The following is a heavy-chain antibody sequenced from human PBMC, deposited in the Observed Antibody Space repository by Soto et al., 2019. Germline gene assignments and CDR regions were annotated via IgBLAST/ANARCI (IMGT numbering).Heavy chain of an antibody. CDR3: ALTVTTQIYYYYYMDV. D-gene: IGHD4-17*01. CDR2: INPSGGST. Sequence: ASVKVSCKASGYTFTSYYMHWVRQAPGQGLEWMGIINPSGGSTSYAQKFQGRVTMTRDTSTSTVYMELSSLRSEDTAVYYCALTVTTQIYYYYYMDVWGKGTTVTVSS. J-gene: IGHJ6*03. CDR1: GYTFTSYY. V-gene: IGHV1-46*03.